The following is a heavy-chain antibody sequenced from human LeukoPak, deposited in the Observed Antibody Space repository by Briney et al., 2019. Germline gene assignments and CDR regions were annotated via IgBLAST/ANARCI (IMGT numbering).Heavy chain of an antibody. CDR1: GFRLSSYS. D-gene: IGHD5-18*01. J-gene: IGHJ4*02. CDR3: AKDTSMVTGYYFDY. Sequence: GGSLRLSCAASGFRLSSYSMNWVRQAPGKGLEWVSYITSSSSTLYYADSVKGRFTISRDNAKNSLYLQMNSLRAEDTAVYYCAKDTSMVTGYYFDYWGQGTLVTVSS. CDR2: ITSSSSTL. V-gene: IGHV3-48*01.